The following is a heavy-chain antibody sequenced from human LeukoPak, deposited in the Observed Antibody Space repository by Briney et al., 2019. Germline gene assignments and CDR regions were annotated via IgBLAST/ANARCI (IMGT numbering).Heavy chain of an antibody. D-gene: IGHD2-15*01. V-gene: IGHV4-59*01. CDR2: IYYSGST. Sequence: PSETLSLTCTVSGGSISSYYWSWIRQPPGKGLEWIGYIYYSGSTNYNPSLKSRVTISVDTSKNQFSLKLSSVTAADTAVYYCARLELGYCSGGSCLGNWFDPWGQGTLVTVSS. CDR1: GGSISSYY. CDR3: ARLELGYCSGGSCLGNWFDP. J-gene: IGHJ5*02.